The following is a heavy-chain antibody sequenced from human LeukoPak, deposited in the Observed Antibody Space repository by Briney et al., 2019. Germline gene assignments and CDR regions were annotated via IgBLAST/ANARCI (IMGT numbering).Heavy chain of an antibody. CDR3: ARDFRVYYFDY. CDR1: GFTVSSNY. CDR2: IYSGGST. J-gene: IGHJ4*02. V-gene: IGHV3-66*01. Sequence: GSLRLSCAASGFTVSSNYMSWVRQAPGKGLEWISVIYSGGSTYYADSVKGRFTISRDNSKNTLYLQMNSLRAEDTAVYYCARDFRVYYFDYWGQGTLVTVSS.